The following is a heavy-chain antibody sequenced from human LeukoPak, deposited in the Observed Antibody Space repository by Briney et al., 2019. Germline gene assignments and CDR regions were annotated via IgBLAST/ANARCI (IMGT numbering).Heavy chain of an antibody. CDR1: GGSISSSSYY. J-gene: IGHJ5*02. V-gene: IGHV4-39*07. D-gene: IGHD4-17*01. Sequence: SETLSLTCTVSGGSISSSSYYWGWIRQPPGKGLEWIGSIYYSGSTYYNPSLKSRVTISVDTSKNQFSLKLSSVTAADTAVYYCAREPPDDYGDYSWFGPWGQGTLVTVSS. CDR2: IYYSGST. CDR3: AREPPDDYGDYSWFGP.